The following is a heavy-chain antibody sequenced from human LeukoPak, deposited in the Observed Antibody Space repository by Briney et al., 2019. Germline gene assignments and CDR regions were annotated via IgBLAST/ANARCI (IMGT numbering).Heavy chain of an antibody. CDR3: VRETGQWLAPAAFDI. CDR1: GYTFTSYG. CDR2: ISANNGDT. Sequence: ASVKVSCKASGYTFTSYGISWVRQAPGQGLEWMGWISANNGDTNYAQKFQGRVTMTTDPSTTTAYMELRSLRSDDTAVYYCVRETGQWLAPAAFDIWGQGTMVTVSS. V-gene: IGHV1-18*01. J-gene: IGHJ3*02. D-gene: IGHD6-19*01.